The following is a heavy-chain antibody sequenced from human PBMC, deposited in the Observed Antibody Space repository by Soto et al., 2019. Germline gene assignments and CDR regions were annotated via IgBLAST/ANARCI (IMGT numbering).Heavy chain of an antibody. CDR1: GDSVNSRPFY. D-gene: IGHD2-21*02. V-gene: IGHV4-39*01. Sequence: SETLSLTCTVSGDSVNSRPFYWGWIRQSPGKGLEWIGSIVSSGNTFYNPSFSGRLTMSIDSTRNQFSLKLTSVTAADSAVYFCAGVTAVRPILDYRGQGALVTVSS. CDR3: AGVTAVRPILDY. J-gene: IGHJ4*02. CDR2: IVSSGNT.